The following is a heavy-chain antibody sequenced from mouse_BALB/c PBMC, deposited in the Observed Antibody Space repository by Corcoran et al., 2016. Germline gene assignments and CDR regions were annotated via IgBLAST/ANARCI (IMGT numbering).Heavy chain of an antibody. J-gene: IGHJ1*01. CDR2: IDPANGNT. V-gene: IGHV14-3*02. CDR3: ANWDWDFDV. D-gene: IGHD4-1*01. Sequence: EVPLQQSGAELVKPGASVKLSCTASGFNIKDTYMHWVKQRPEQGLEWIGRIDPANGNTKYDPKFQGKATITADTSSNTAYLQRRSLTSEDTAVYYCANWDWDFDVWGAGTTVTVSS. CDR1: GFNIKDTY.